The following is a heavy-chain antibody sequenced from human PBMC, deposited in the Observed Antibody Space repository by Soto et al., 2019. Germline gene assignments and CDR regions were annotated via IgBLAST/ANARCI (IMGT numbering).Heavy chain of an antibody. CDR1: GFTFSNYG. J-gene: IGHJ3*02. CDR3: AKGESIAVAYDGFDI. CDR2: ISYDGSNK. V-gene: IGHV3-30*18. Sequence: GGSLRLSCAASGFTFSNYGMHWVRQAPGKGLEWVAVISYDGSNKYYADSAKGRFTISRDNSKNTLYLQMNSLRAEDTAVYYCAKGESIAVAYDGFDIWGQGTMVTVSS. D-gene: IGHD6-19*01.